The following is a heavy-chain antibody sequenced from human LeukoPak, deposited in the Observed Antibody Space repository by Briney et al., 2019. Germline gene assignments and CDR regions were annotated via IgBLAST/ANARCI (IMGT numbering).Heavy chain of an antibody. CDR2: INHSGST. CDR1: GGSFSGYY. J-gene: IGHJ3*02. D-gene: IGHD3-10*01. V-gene: IGHV4-34*01. CDR3: ARESAARYYGSGLDAFDI. Sequence: NPSETLSLTCAVYGGSFSGYYWSWIRQPPGKGLEWTGEINHSGSTNYNPSLKSRVTISVDTSKNQFSLKLSSVTAADTAVYYCARESAARYYGSGLDAFDIWGQGTMVTVSS.